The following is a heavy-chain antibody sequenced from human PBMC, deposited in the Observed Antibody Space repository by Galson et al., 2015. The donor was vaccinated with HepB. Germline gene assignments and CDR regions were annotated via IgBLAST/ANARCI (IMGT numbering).Heavy chain of an antibody. V-gene: IGHV1-2*02. CDR1: GYTFTGYY. CDR2: INPNSGGT. CDR3: ARGPSHYYGSGSYGGY. J-gene: IGHJ4*02. D-gene: IGHD3-10*01. Sequence: SCKASGYTFTGYYMHWVRQAPGQGLEWMGWINPNSGGTNYAQKFQGRVTMTRDTSISTAYMELSRLRSDDTAVYYCARGPSHYYGSGSYGGYWGQGTLVTVSS.